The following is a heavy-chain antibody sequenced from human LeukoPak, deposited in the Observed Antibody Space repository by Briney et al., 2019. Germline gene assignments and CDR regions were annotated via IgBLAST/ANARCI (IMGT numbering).Heavy chain of an antibody. CDR2: ISSSGTTI. V-gene: IGHV3-48*03. CDR3: ASSSGWYYYFDY. D-gene: IGHD6-19*01. Sequence: PGGSLRLTCAASGFTFSSYGMNWVRQAPGKGLEWVSYISSSGTTIYYADSVKGRFTISRDNAKNSLYLQMNSLRAEDTAVYYCASSSGWYYYFDYWGQGALVTVSS. CDR1: GFTFSSYG. J-gene: IGHJ4*02.